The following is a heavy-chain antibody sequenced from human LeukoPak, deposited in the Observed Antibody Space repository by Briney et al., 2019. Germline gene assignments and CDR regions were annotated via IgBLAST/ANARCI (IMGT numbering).Heavy chain of an antibody. CDR1: GGSIISYF. CDR3: GRVSSGWLQYYFDY. Sequence: SETLSLTRMVSGGSIISYFWSSIRQPPGRGLEWMGDIYYSGSNNYNPSLKGRVPISVDTSKNQFFLKLSSVTAADTAVYHCGRVSSGWLQYYFDYWGQGTLVTVSS. J-gene: IGHJ4*02. V-gene: IGHV4-59*01. CDR2: IYYSGSN. D-gene: IGHD6-19*01.